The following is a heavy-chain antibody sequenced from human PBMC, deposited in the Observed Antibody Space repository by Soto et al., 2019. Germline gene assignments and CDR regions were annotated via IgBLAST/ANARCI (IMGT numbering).Heavy chain of an antibody. V-gene: IGHV3-7*01. D-gene: IGHD3-16*02. CDR1: GFTFSDYW. CDR2: IKGDGSEK. J-gene: IGHJ4*01. Sequence: EVQLVESGGGLVQPGGSLRLSCATSGFTFSDYWMSWVRQAPGKGLHWVASIKGDGSEKQYEDSVKGRFTISRDNAKNSLHLQMNGLRGDDSALYYCTRDYRAYWGQGTPVTVSS. CDR3: TRDYRAY.